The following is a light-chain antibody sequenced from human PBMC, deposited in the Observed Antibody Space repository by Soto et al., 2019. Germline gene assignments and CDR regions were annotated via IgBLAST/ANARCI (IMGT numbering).Light chain of an antibody. J-gene: IGKJ1*01. CDR1: QTITTY. V-gene: IGKV1-39*01. CDR3: QQSHSTPWT. CDR2: GAS. Sequence: DIQMTQSPSSLSASVGDRVTLTCRASQTITTYLNWYQQKPGKAPQLLIYGASTLQSGVPSRFAGSGSGTDFTLTISSLLPEDSATYHCQQSHSTPWTFGQGTTVEIK.